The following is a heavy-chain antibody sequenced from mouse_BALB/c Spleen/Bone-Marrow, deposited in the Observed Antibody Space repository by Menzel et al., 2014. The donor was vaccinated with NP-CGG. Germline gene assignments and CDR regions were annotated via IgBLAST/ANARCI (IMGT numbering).Heavy chain of an antibody. CDR3: TRRGRVYAMDY. CDR2: ISLKSNNYAT. Sequence: EVKLMESGGDLVQPGGSMKLSCVASGFTFSNYWMNWVRQSPEKGLEWVAEISLKSNNYATHYAKSVKGRFTISRDDSKSSVYLQMNIVRAEDTGIYYCTRRGRVYAMDYWGQGTSVTVSS. CDR1: GFTFSNYW. J-gene: IGHJ4*01. V-gene: IGHV6-6*02.